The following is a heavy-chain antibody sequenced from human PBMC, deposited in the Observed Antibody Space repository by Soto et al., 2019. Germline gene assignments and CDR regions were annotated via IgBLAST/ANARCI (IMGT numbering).Heavy chain of an antibody. CDR3: VKSIAGRLFSMDV. CDR2: ISGSGDNT. V-gene: IGHV3-23*01. Sequence: HPGGSLRLSCAASGFTFSSYAMSWVRQAPGKGLEWVSVISGSGDNTYYADSVKGRFTISRDNSKNMLYLQMNSLRAEDTAVYICVKSIAGRLFSMDVWGQGTTVTV. J-gene: IGHJ6*02. CDR1: GFTFSSYA. D-gene: IGHD6-6*01.